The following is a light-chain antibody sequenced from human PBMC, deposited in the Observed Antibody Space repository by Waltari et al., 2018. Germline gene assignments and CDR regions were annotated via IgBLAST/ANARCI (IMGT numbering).Light chain of an antibody. CDR3: SSYAGSGTWV. J-gene: IGLJ3*02. V-gene: IGLV2-23*01. Sequence: QSALTQPASVSGSPGQSITISCTGTPRDVGSSNLVSWYQQHPGKAPKVMIYEGTKRPSGVSNRFSGSKSGNTASLTISGLQPEDEGDYYCSSYAGSGTWVFGGGTKLTVL. CDR1: PRDVGSSNL. CDR2: EGT.